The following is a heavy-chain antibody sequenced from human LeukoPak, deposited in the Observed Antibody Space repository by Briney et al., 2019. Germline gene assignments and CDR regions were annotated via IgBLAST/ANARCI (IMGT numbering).Heavy chain of an antibody. Sequence: PGGSLRLSCAASGFTFSSYAMSWVRQAPGKGLEWVSFISSSSSYTYYADSVKGRFTISRDNSKNTLYLQMNSLRAEDTAVYYCAKGPYYYDSSGSRHPLDYWGQGTLVTVSS. J-gene: IGHJ4*02. CDR3: AKGPYYYDSSGSRHPLDY. CDR1: GFTFSSYA. D-gene: IGHD3-22*01. V-gene: IGHV3-21*01. CDR2: ISSSSSYT.